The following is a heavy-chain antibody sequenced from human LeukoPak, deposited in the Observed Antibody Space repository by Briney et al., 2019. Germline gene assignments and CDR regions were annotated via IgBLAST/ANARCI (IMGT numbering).Heavy chain of an antibody. Sequence: SETLSLTCTVSGYSISSGYYWGWIRQPPGKGLEWIGEINHSGSTNYNPSLKSRVTITVDTSKNQFSLKLSSVTAADTAVYYCARGGIAARRLFYYYYYYYMDVWGKGTTVTVSS. CDR3: ARGGIAARRLFYYYYYYYMDV. CDR2: INHSGST. D-gene: IGHD6-6*01. CDR1: GYSISSGYY. V-gene: IGHV4-38-2*02. J-gene: IGHJ6*03.